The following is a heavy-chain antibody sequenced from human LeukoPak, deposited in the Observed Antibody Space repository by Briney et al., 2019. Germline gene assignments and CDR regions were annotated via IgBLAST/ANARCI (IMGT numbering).Heavy chain of an antibody. D-gene: IGHD7-27*01. CDR2: ISGSGDTT. J-gene: IGHJ3*02. Sequence: GGSLRLSCTASVFTFSTFAMGWVRQAPGKGLQWVSGISGSGDTTYYADSVKGRFSISRDNSENTRYLQMNRLRDADTAVYNCAKDFLGTVPGVFGIWGQGTMVTV. V-gene: IGHV3-23*01. CDR1: VFTFSTFA. CDR3: AKDFLGTVPGVFGI.